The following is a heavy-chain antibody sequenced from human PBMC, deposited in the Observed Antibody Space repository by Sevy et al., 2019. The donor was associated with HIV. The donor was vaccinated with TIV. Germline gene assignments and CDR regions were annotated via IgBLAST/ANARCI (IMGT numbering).Heavy chain of an antibody. D-gene: IGHD1-1*01. CDR1: GFTFSDYY. J-gene: IGHJ3*02. CDR3: ASDMSAYKRNWNGEDSDAFDI. CDR2: ISSGGSTI. Sequence: GGSLRLSCAASGFTFSDYYMSWIRQVPGKGLEWVSYISSGGSTIYYEDSVKGRFANSRDNAKNSLYLQMNSLRTEDTPVYYWASDMSAYKRNWNGEDSDAFDIWGQGTSVTVSS. V-gene: IGHV3-11*01.